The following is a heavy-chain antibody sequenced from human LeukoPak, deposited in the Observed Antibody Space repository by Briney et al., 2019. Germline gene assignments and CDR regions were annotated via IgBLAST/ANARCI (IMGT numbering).Heavy chain of an antibody. J-gene: IGHJ4*02. CDR2: IYPGDSDT. Sequence: GESLKISCKGSGYSFTSYWIGWVRQMPGKGLEWMGIIYPGDSDTRYSPSFQGQVTISADKSISTAYLQWSSLKASDTAMYYCARHEGYCSSTSCYYYFDYWGQGTLVTVSS. CDR1: GYSFTSYW. V-gene: IGHV5-51*01. D-gene: IGHD2-2*01. CDR3: ARHEGYCSSTSCYYYFDY.